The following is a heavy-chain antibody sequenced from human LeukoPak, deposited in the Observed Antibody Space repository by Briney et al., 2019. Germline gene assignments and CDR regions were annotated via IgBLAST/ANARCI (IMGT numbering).Heavy chain of an antibody. D-gene: IGHD2-15*01. Sequence: SETLSLTCTVSGGSISSYYWSWIRQPPGKGLEWIGYIYYSGSTNYNPSLKSRVTISVDTSKNQFSLKLSSVTAADTAVYYCARVGRGYCSGGSCYSFDYWGQGTLVTVSS. CDR3: ARVGRGYCSGGSCYSFDY. J-gene: IGHJ4*02. CDR2: IYYSGST. CDR1: GGSISSYY. V-gene: IGHV4-59*08.